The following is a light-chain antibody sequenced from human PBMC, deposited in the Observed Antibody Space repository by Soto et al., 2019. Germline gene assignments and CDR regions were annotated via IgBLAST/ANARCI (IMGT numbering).Light chain of an antibody. CDR3: SSYSGGSTPVI. V-gene: IGLV2-14*03. J-gene: IGLJ2*01. Sequence: QSALTQPASVSGSPGQSITISCTGTSSDIGGYNYVFWYQHVPGKAPKLMIHDVSNRPSGVSDRFSGSKSGNTASLTICGLQAEDEAGYYCSSYSGGSTPVIFGGGTKLTVL. CDR1: SSDIGGYNY. CDR2: DVS.